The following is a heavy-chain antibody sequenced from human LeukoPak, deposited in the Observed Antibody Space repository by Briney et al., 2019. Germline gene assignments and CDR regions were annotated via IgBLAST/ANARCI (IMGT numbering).Heavy chain of an antibody. CDR3: ARVTGYMTEDYFDY. J-gene: IGHJ4*02. V-gene: IGHV4-38-2*02. CDR1: NYSISSGYY. D-gene: IGHD6-13*01. CDR2: IYHSGNT. Sequence: SETLSLTCTVSNYSISSGYYWAWIRQPPGKGLEWIGNIYHSGNTYYNPSLKSRVSLSVDTSENQFSLRLSSVTAADTAVYYCARVTGYMTEDYFDYWGQGTLITVSS.